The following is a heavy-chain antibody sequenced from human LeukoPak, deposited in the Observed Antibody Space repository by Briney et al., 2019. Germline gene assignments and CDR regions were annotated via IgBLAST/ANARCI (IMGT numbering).Heavy chain of an antibody. Sequence: SGTLSLTCAVSSGSIASTTWWSWVRRPPGKGLEWIGEINHSGNTYYSPSLKSRVTISVDTSDNQFSLTLTSVTAADTAVYYCALGFHDVWELWGQGTLVTVSS. D-gene: IGHD1-26*01. CDR1: SGSIASTTW. CDR2: INHSGNT. J-gene: IGHJ1*01. V-gene: IGHV4-4*02. CDR3: ALGFHDVWEL.